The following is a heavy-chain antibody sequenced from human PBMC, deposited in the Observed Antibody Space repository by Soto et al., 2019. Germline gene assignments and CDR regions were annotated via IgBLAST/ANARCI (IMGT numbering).Heavy chain of an antibody. CDR1: GYTLTSYY. J-gene: IGHJ6*02. CDR3: ARVRGGKQNYYYGMDV. Sequence: ASVKVSCKASGYTLTSYYMHWVRQAPGQGLEWMGIINPSGGSTSYAQKFQGRVTMTRDTSTSTVYMELSSLRSEDTAVYYCARVRGGKQNYYYGMDVWGQGTTVTVSS. D-gene: IGHD2-15*01. V-gene: IGHV1-46*01. CDR2: INPSGGST.